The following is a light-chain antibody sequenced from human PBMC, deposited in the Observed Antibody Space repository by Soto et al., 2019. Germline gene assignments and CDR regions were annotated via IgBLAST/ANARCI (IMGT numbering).Light chain of an antibody. Sequence: QSVLTQPASVSGSPGQSITISCTGTSSDVGAYNYVSWYQQYPGKAPKLMIYEVSNRPSGVSNRFSGSKSGNTASLTISGLQAEDEADYYCCSYAGSYGVFGTGTKLTVL. CDR3: CSYAGSYGV. CDR2: EVS. CDR1: SSDVGAYNY. J-gene: IGLJ1*01. V-gene: IGLV2-14*01.